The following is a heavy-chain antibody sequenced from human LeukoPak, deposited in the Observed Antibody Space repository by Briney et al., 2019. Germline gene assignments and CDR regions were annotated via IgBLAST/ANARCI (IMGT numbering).Heavy chain of an antibody. Sequence: GASVKVSCKASGYTFTGYYMHWVRQAPGQGPEWMGWINPNSGGTNYAQKFQGRVTMTRDTSISTAYMELSRLRSDDTAVYYCARGHRPLRWELQLLFDYWGLGTLVTVSS. J-gene: IGHJ4*02. CDR3: ARGHRPLRWELQLLFDY. V-gene: IGHV1-2*02. CDR1: GYTFTGYY. D-gene: IGHD1-26*01. CDR2: INPNSGGT.